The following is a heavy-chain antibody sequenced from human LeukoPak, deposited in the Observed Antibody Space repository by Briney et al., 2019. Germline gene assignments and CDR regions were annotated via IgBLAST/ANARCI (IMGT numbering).Heavy chain of an antibody. D-gene: IGHD2-2*01. CDR3: ARDPRIYKYQLPEGGPYYYYMDV. V-gene: IGHV1-8*01. CDR1: GYSFTSYD. J-gene: IGHJ6*03. CDR2: MNPNSGNT. Sequence: ASVKVSCKASGYSFTSYDINWVRQATGQGLEWMGWMNPNSGNTGYAQKFQGRVTMTRSTSISTAYMELSSLRSEDTAVYYCARDPRIYKYQLPEGGPYYYYMDVWGKGTTVTVSS.